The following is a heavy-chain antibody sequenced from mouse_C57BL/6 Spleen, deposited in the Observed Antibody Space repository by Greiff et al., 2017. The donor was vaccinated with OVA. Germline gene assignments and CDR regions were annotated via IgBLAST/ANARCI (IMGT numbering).Heavy chain of an antibody. V-gene: IGHV3-6*01. Sequence: EVQLVESGPGLVKPSQSLSLTCSVTGYSITSGYYWNWIRQFPGNKLEWMGYISYDGSNNYNPSLKNRISITRDTSKNQFFLKLNSVTTEDTATYYCARVQSKRWYFDVWGTGTTVTVSS. D-gene: IGHD1-3*01. CDR1: GYSITSGYY. CDR3: ARVQSKRWYFDV. J-gene: IGHJ1*03. CDR2: ISYDGSN.